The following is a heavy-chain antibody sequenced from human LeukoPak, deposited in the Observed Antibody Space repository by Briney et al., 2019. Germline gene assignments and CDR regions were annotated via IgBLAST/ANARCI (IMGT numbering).Heavy chain of an antibody. J-gene: IGHJ3*02. V-gene: IGHV4-59*12. CDR1: GGSISSYY. CDR3: ARGEGYCSGGSCSHDAFDI. Sequence: SETLSLICTVSGGSISSYYWSWIRQPPGKGLEWIGYIYYSGSTYYNPSLKSRVTISVDTSKNQFSLKLSSVTAADTAVYYCARGEGYCSGGSCSHDAFDIWGQGTMVTVSS. CDR2: IYYSGST. D-gene: IGHD2-15*01.